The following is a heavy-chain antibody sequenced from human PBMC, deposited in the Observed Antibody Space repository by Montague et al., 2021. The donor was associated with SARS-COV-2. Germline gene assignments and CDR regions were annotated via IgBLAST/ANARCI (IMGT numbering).Heavy chain of an antibody. V-gene: IGHV4-31*03. CDR1: GGSINSGGYY. Sequence: TLSLTCTVSGGSINSGGYYWSWIRQPPGKGLEWIGYIYYSGSTYYXPSLKSRLTISVDTSKNQFSLKLSSVTAADTAVYYCARVHFVSSGWYPDAFDIWGQGTMVTVSS. CDR3: ARVHFVSSGWYPDAFDI. J-gene: IGHJ3*02. D-gene: IGHD6-19*01. CDR2: IYYSGST.